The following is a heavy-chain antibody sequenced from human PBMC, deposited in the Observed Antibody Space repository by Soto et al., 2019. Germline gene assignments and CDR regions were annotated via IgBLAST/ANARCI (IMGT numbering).Heavy chain of an antibody. CDR2: IYPGDSDT. CDR3: AKQAEVRFCSGGSSPLGPNWFAP. J-gene: IGHJ5*02. D-gene: IGHD2-15*01. V-gene: IGHV5-51*01. CDR1: GYSFTSYW. Sequence: GESLKISCKGSGYSFTSYWIGWVRQMPGKGLEWMGIIYPGDSDTRYSPSFQGQVTISADKSISTAYLQWSSLKASDTAMYYYAKQAEVRFCSGGSSPLGPNWFAPWGQETLVTVSS.